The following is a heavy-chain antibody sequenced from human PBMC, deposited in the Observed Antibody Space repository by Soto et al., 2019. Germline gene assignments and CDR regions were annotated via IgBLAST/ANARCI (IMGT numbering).Heavy chain of an antibody. Sequence: QVQLVQSGAEVKKPGSSVKVSCKASGGTFSSYTISWVRQAPGQGLEWMGRIIPILGIANYAQKFQGRVTITADKSTSTAYMELSSLRSEDTAVYYCARVGDGRGLRFWDVDYYYSYMDVWGKGTTVTVSS. V-gene: IGHV1-69*02. CDR2: IIPILGIA. J-gene: IGHJ6*03. CDR3: ARVGDGRGLRFWDVDYYYSYMDV. D-gene: IGHD3-3*01. CDR1: GGTFSSYT.